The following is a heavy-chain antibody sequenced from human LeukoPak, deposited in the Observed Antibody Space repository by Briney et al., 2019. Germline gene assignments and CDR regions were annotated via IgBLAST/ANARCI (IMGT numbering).Heavy chain of an antibody. CDR3: ARQGSGWLQVDY. Sequence: SETLSLTCTVSGGSISSYYWRWLRQPPGKGLEWIGYIYYSGSTNYNPSLKSRVTISLDTPKNQFSLKLSSVTAADTAVYYCARQGSGWLQVDYWGQGTLVTVSS. CDR2: IYYSGST. D-gene: IGHD5-24*01. CDR1: GGSISSYY. J-gene: IGHJ4*02. V-gene: IGHV4-59*08.